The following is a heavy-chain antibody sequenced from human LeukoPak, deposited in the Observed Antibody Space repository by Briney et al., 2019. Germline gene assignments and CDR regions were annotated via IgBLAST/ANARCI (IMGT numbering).Heavy chain of an antibody. CDR1: GGSISSGDYY. J-gene: IGHJ4*02. Sequence: SETLSLTCTVSGGSISSGDYYWSWIRQPPGKGLEWIGYIYYSGSTYYNPSLKSRVTISVDTSKNQFSLKLSSVTAADTAVYYCASPAIAARRAAFDYWGQGTLVTVSS. D-gene: IGHD6-6*01. CDR2: IYYSGST. CDR3: ASPAIAARRAAFDY. V-gene: IGHV4-30-4*01.